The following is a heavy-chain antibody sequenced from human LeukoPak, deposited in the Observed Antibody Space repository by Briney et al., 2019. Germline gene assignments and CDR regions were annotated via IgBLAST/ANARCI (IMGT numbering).Heavy chain of an antibody. Sequence: SETLSLTCTVSGGSISSYYWSWIRQPPGRGLEWIGDIYYSGSTNYNPSLKSRVTISVDTSKNQFSLKLSSVTAADTAVYYCARVAAMDRAFDIWGQGTMVTVCS. D-gene: IGHD5-18*01. J-gene: IGHJ3*02. CDR2: IYYSGST. V-gene: IGHV4-59*01. CDR1: GGSISSYY. CDR3: ARVAAMDRAFDI.